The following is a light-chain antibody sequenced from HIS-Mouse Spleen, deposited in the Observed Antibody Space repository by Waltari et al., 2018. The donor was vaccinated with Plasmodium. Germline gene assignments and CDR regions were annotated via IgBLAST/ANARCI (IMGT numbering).Light chain of an antibody. Sequence: QPVLTQPPSSSASPGASASLTCTFPSDLTVGRYTIYLYQQKPGSPPRYLLYYYSDSDKGQGSGVPSRFSGSKDASANTGILLISGLQSEDEADYYCMIWPSNASGVFGGGTKLTVL. V-gene: IGLV5-37*01. CDR2: YYSDSDK. CDR1: SDLTVGRYT. CDR3: MIWPSNASGV. J-gene: IGLJ3*02.